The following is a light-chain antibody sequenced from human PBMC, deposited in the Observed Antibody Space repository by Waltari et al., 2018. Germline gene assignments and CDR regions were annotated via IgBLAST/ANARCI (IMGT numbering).Light chain of an antibody. CDR1: SSDVGAYNS. CDR2: DVT. CDR3: SSYTGSTNNLYV. J-gene: IGLJ1*01. Sequence: QSALTQPPSASGSPGQSVAISCTGTSSDVGAYNSVSWYQQHPGKAPKLILYDVTKRPSGVPDRFSGSKSGNTASLTVSGLQADDEADYHCSSYTGSTNNLYVFGTGTKVTVL. V-gene: IGLV2-8*01.